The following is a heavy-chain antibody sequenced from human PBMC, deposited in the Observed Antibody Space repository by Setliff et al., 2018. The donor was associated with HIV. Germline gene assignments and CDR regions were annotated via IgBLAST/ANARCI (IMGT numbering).Heavy chain of an antibody. J-gene: IGHJ3*01. CDR2: IAYDGGDE. Sequence: GGSLRLSCAASGFTFHYYAMHWVRQAPGKGLEWVALIAYDGGDEYFADSVKGRFAISRDHSRNTLHLQMNGLRPEDTAVYYCARGGYFDSSSAGALDVWGQGTLVTVSS. V-gene: IGHV3-30*09. D-gene: IGHD3-22*01. CDR1: GFTFHYYA. CDR3: ARGGYFDSSSAGALDV.